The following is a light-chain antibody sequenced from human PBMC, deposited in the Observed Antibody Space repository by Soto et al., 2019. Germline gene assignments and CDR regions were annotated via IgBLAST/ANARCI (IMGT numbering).Light chain of an antibody. CDR2: RNN. CDR3: AAWDDSLSGVV. CDR1: SSNIGSNY. J-gene: IGLJ2*01. Sequence: QSVLTQPPSASGTPGQRVTISCSGSSSNIGSNYVYWYQQLPGTVPQLLIYRNNERPSGVPDRSSGSKSGTSASLAISGLRSEDEADYYCAAWDDSLSGVVFGGGTKVTVL. V-gene: IGLV1-47*01.